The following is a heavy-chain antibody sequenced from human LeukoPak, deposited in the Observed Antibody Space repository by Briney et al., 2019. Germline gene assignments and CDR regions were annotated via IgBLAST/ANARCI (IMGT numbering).Heavy chain of an antibody. V-gene: IGHV3-48*01. CDR3: ARDFGWGLAARRIDY. D-gene: IGHD6-6*01. CDR1: GFTLSSYS. J-gene: IGHJ4*02. Sequence: GGSLRLSCAASGFTLSSYSMNWVRQAPGKGLEWVSYISSSSSTIYYADSVKGRFTISRDNAKNSLYLQMNSPRAEHTAVYYCARDFGWGLAARRIDYWGKGTLVTVSS. CDR2: ISSSSSTI.